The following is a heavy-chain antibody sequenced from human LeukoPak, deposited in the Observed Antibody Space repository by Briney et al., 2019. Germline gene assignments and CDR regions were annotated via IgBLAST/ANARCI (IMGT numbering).Heavy chain of an antibody. J-gene: IGHJ4*02. D-gene: IGHD2-15*01. CDR1: GGIFNDYS. Sequence: GASVKVSCKASGGIFNDYSISWVRQAPGQGLEWVGRIIPILNVPNYAQKFEGRVTITADKSTNTAYMELSSLKSEDTAVYFCARDRPRARYFDYWGQGTLVSVPS. CDR3: ARDRPRARYFDY. CDR2: IIPILNVP. V-gene: IGHV1-69*04.